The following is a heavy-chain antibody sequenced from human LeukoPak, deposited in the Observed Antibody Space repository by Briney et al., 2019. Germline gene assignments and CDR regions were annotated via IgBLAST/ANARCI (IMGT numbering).Heavy chain of an antibody. Sequence: PGGSLRLSCAASGFSFSNSGMHWVRQAPGKGLEWVAGIWFAESSQYYVDSVKGRFTISRDNSKNTMSLEMNSLRVEDTAVYFCAKAGRDRDSSHYYFDYWGQGTQVTVSS. V-gene: IGHV3-33*03. CDR3: AKAGRDRDSSHYYFDY. J-gene: IGHJ4*02. CDR1: GFSFSNSG. D-gene: IGHD5-18*01. CDR2: IWFAESSQ.